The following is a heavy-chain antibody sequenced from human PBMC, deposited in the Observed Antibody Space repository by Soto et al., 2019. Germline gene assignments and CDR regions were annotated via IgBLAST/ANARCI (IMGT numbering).Heavy chain of an antibody. CDR1: GGSISSSSYY. V-gene: IGHV4-39*01. CDR2: IYYSGST. Sequence: XGTLSLTCTVSGGSISSSSYYWGWIRQPPGKGLEWIGSIYYSGSTYYNPSLKSRVTISVDTSKNQFSLKLSSVTAADTAVYYCARRFGERYYWGQGTLVTVSS. J-gene: IGHJ4*02. D-gene: IGHD3-10*01. CDR3: ARRFGERYY.